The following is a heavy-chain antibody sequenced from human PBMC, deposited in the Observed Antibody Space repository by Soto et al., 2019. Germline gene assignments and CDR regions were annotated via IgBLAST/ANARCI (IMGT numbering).Heavy chain of an antibody. CDR1: GFTFSSYG. J-gene: IGHJ6*03. CDR3: AKSPGVRSGKNYYYYYMDV. CDR2: ISYDGSNK. D-gene: IGHD3-10*01. V-gene: IGHV3-30*18. Sequence: QVQLVESGGGVVQPGRSLRLSCAASGFTFSSYGMHWVRQAPGKGLEWVAVISYDGSNKYYADSVKGRFTISRDNSKNTLYLQMNSLRAEDTAVYYCAKSPGVRSGKNYYYYYMDVWGKGTTVTVSS.